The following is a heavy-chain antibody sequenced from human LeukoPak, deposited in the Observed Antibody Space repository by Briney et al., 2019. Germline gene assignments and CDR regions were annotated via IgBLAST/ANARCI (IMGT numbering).Heavy chain of an antibody. D-gene: IGHD1-14*01. CDR2: IYYSGST. Sequence: GSLRLSCEVFGFTFSTSAMSWVRQAPGKGLEWIGSIYYSGSTYYNPSLKSRVTISVDTSKNQFSLKLSSVTAADTAVYYCARVRTPYYYYMDVWGKGTTVTVSS. J-gene: IGHJ6*03. CDR1: GFTFSTSAM. V-gene: IGHV4-38-2*01. CDR3: ARVRTPYYYYMDV.